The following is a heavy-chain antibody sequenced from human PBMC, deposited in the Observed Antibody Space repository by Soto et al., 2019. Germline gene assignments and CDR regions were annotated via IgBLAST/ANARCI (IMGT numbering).Heavy chain of an antibody. D-gene: IGHD2-15*01. J-gene: IGHJ5*02. CDR2: MNPNSGNT. CDR3: ASRYCGGGGRYQWSEP. CDR1: GYTFTSYD. Sequence: QVQLVQSGAEVQKPGASVKVSCKASGYTFTSYDINWVRQAPGQGLEWMGWMNPNSGNTGYAQKFQGRVSMTRHTSIITGDMELRSLRYGGTAVYYCASRYCGGGGRYQWSEPWGQGTLGNVPP. V-gene: IGHV1-8*01.